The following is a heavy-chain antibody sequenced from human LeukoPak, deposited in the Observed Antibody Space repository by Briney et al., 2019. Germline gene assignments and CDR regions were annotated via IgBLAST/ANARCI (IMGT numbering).Heavy chain of an antibody. CDR2: ISDSGGST. D-gene: IGHD3-10*01. J-gene: IGHJ4*02. CDR1: GFTFTSYA. Sequence: GGSLRLSCAASGFTFTSYAMSWVRQAPGKGLEWVSAISDSGGSTYYADSVKGRFTISRDNSKNTLYLQMNSLRAEDTAVYYCAKVGYYGSGSYSFDYWGQGTLVTVSS. CDR3: AKVGYYGSGSYSFDY. V-gene: IGHV3-23*01.